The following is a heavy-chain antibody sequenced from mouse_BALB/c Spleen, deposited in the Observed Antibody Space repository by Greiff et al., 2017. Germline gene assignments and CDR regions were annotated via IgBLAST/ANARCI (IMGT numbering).Heavy chain of an antibody. Sequence: EVKLVESGGGLVKPGGSLKLSCAASGFTFSSYAMSWVRQTPEKRLEWVATISSGGSYTYYPDSVKGRFTISRDNAKNTLYLQMSSLRSEDTAMYYCARGGSALSLWGQGTTLTVSS. CDR2: ISSGGSYT. V-gene: IGHV5-9-3*01. CDR1: GFTFSSYA. CDR3: ARGGSALSL. J-gene: IGHJ2*01.